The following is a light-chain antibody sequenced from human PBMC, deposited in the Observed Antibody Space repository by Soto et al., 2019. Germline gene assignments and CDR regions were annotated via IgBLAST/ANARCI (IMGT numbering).Light chain of an antibody. J-gene: IGKJ1*01. Sequence: DIQMTQSPSTLSGSVGDRVTITCRASQTISSWLAWCQQKPGKAPKLLIYKASTLKSGVPARFSGSGSGTEFTLTISSLQSEDFAEYHCQQYNNWPQTFGQGTKVDI. V-gene: IGKV1-5*03. CDR2: KAS. CDR3: QQYNNWPQT. CDR1: QTISSW.